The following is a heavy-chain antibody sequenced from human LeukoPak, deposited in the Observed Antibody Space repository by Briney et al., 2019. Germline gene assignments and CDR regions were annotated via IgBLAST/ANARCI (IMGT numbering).Heavy chain of an antibody. CDR2: IFGSGGSS. J-gene: IGHJ4*02. CDR3: GKTTVGYSSGQKPAWPVDY. CDR1: GFTFGSHA. V-gene: IGHV3-23*01. D-gene: IGHD5-18*01. Sequence: GGSLRLSCEASGFTFGSHAMYWVRQAPGKGLEWVAGIFGSGGSSHYAAPVKGRFTISRDNSRNTVYLQINSLRAEDTAVYYCGKTTVGYSSGQKPAWPVDYWGQGTLVTVSS.